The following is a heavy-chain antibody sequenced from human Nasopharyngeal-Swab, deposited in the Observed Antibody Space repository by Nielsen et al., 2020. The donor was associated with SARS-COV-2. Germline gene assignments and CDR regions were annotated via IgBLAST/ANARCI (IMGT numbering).Heavy chain of an antibody. V-gene: IGHV4-31*03. CDR1: GGSIRSGGYY. CDR2: MYYSGST. Sequence: SETLSPTCTVSGGSIRSGGYYWSWIRQHPGKGLEWIGYMYYSGSTYYNPSLKSRVTISVDTSKNQFSLKLSSVTAADTAAYYCASLEFDIWGQGTMVTVSS. J-gene: IGHJ3*02. D-gene: IGHD3-3*01. CDR3: ASLEFDI.